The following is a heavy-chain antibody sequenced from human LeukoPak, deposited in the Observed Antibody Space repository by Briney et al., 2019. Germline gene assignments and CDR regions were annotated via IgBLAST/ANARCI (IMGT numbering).Heavy chain of an antibody. V-gene: IGHV3-7*01. J-gene: IGHJ4*02. Sequence: GGSLRLSCAASGFTSSSYWMSWVRQAPGKGLEWVANIKQDGSEKYYVDSVKGRFTISRDNAKNSLYLQMNSLRAEDTAVYYCARVFYDSSGYSNDYWGQGTLVTVSS. D-gene: IGHD3-22*01. CDR3: ARVFYDSSGYSNDY. CDR2: IKQDGSEK. CDR1: GFTSSSYW.